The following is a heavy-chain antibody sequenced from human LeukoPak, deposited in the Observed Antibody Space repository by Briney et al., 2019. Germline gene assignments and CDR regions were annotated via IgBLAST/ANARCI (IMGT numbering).Heavy chain of an antibody. CDR3: AKEDC. V-gene: IGHV3-9*01. Sequence: GGSLRLSCAASGFTFDDYAMHWVRQAPGKGLEWVSGISWNSGSIGYADSVKGRFTISRDNAMNSLYLQMNSLRAEDTALYYCAKEDCWGQGTLVTVSS. J-gene: IGHJ4*02. CDR2: ISWNSGSI. CDR1: GFTFDDYA.